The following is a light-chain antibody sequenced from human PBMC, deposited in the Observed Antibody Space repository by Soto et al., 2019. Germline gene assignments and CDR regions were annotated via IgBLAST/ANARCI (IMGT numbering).Light chain of an antibody. CDR2: DAS. V-gene: IGKV1-39*01. CDR1: QSMYNN. J-gene: IGKJ1*01. Sequence: DIEMTQSPSPLSVSLGDSVTISCRASQSMYNNLTWYRHKPGQAPELLIYDASRLASGIPWRFSGSGSGTDFILTISSLQSEDFAIYYCQQSNTGPLTFGQGTKVEI. CDR3: QQSNTGPLT.